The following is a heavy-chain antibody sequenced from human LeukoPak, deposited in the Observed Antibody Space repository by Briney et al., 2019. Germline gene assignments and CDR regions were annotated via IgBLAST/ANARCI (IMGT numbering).Heavy chain of an antibody. CDR2: INPSGGST. CDR1: GYTFTSYY. J-gene: IGHJ3*02. CDR3: ARETGVTYYYDSSGAFDI. Sequence: ASVKVSCKASGYTFTSYYMHWVRQAPGQGLEWMGIINPSGGSTSYAQKFQGRVAMTRDTSTSTVYMELSSLRSEDTAVCYCARETGVTYYYDSSGAFDIWGQGTMVTVSS. V-gene: IGHV1-46*01. D-gene: IGHD3-22*01.